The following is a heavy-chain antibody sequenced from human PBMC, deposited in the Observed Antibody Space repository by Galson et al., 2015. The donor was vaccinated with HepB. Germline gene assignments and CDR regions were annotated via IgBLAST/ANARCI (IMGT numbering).Heavy chain of an antibody. V-gene: IGHV4-61*02. Sequence: TLSLTCSVSGGSINDDNYYCSWVRQPAGKGLEWIGRIYGSGSTNYNPSLKSRVTMSVDTSKNQFSLKLSSVTAADTAVYYCARDSPFGPRGITNWFDAWGQGTLVTVSS. D-gene: IGHD3-16*01. CDR1: GGSINDDNYY. CDR3: ARDSPFGPRGITNWFDA. CDR2: IYGSGST. J-gene: IGHJ5*02.